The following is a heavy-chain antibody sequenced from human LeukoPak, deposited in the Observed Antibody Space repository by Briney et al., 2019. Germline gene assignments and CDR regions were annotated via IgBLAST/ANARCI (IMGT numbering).Heavy chain of an antibody. CDR2: IYYSGST. V-gene: IGHV4-59*01. D-gene: IGHD2-2*01. J-gene: IGHJ6*02. CDR1: GGSISSYY. CDR3: ARSPIVVVPAAKACYYYGMDV. Sequence: SETLSLTCTVSGGSISSYYWSWIRQPPGKGLEWIGYIYYSGSTNYNPSLKSRVTISVDTSKNQFSLKLSSVTAADTAVYYCARSPIVVVPAAKACYYYGMDVWGQGTTVTVSS.